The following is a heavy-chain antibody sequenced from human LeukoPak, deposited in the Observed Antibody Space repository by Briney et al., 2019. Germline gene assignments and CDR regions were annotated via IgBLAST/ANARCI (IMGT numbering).Heavy chain of an antibody. CDR1: GFTFISYA. D-gene: IGHD6-6*01. Sequence: PGGSLSLSCAASGFTFISYAMSWVRQAPGKGLEGVSAIIGSGGSTYYADSVKGRFTISRDNSKNTLYLQMNSLRAEDTAVYYCAKLLWAEYSSSSALDYWGQGTLVTVSS. V-gene: IGHV3-23*01. CDR3: AKLLWAEYSSSSALDY. CDR2: IIGSGGST. J-gene: IGHJ4*02.